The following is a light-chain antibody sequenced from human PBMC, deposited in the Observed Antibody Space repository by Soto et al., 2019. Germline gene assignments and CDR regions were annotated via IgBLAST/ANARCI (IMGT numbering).Light chain of an antibody. J-gene: IGLJ2*01. CDR3: SSYTSSSTLV. CDR2: DVS. V-gene: IGLV2-14*01. Sequence: QSALTQPASVSGSPGQSITISCTGTSSDVGGYKFVSWYQQHPGKAPKLMIYDVSHRPSGVSNRFSGSKSGYTASLTISGLQAEDGADYYCSSYTSSSTLVFGGGTKVTVL. CDR1: SSDVGGYKF.